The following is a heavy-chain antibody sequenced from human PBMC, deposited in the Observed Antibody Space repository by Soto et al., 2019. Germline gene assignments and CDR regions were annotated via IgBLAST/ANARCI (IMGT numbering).Heavy chain of an antibody. V-gene: IGHV1-18*01. CDR2: ISAYNGNT. J-gene: IGHJ4*02. Sequence: GASVKVSCKASGYTFTSYGISWVRQAPGQGLEWMGWISAYNGNTNYAQKLQGRVTMTTDTSTSTAYMELRSLRSDDTAVYYCARVSDDRSGYVTHLDYWGQGTLVTVSS. D-gene: IGHD3-22*01. CDR3: ARVSDDRSGYVTHLDY. CDR1: GYTFTSYG.